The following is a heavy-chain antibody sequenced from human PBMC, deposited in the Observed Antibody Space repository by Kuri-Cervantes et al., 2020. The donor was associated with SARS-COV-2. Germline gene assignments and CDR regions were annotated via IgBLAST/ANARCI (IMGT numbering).Heavy chain of an antibody. D-gene: IGHD4-17*01. CDR3: ARVVLSRLTTVTNYYYYYYYMDV. CDR2: IYASGGT. Sequence: LRLSCTVSGGSISNYGYYWSWIRQPAGKGLEWIGFIYASGGTSYNASLKSRVTISVDTSKNQFSLKLSSVTAADTAVYYCARVVLSRLTTVTNYYYYYYYMDVWGKGTTVTVSS. V-gene: IGHV4-61*02. CDR1: GGSISNYGYY. J-gene: IGHJ6*03.